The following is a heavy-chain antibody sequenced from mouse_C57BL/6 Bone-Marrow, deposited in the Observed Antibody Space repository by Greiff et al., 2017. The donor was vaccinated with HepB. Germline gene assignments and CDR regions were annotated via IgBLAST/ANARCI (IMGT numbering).Heavy chain of an antibody. Sequence: VQLKESGPVLVKPGASVKMSCKASGYTFTDYYMNWVKQSHGKSLEWIGVINPYNGGTSYNQKFKGKATLTVDKSSSTAYMELNSLTSEDSAVYYCARSVGYYYAMDYWGQGTSVTVSS. CDR2: INPYNGGT. D-gene: IGHD2-2*01. CDR3: ARSVGYYYAMDY. J-gene: IGHJ4*01. V-gene: IGHV1-19*01. CDR1: GYTFTDYY.